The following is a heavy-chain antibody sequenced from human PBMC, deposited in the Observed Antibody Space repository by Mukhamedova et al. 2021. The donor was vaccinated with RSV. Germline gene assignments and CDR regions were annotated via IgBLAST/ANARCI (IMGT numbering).Heavy chain of an antibody. CDR3: AKKFHYGSGTYLYYFDY. D-gene: IGHD3-10*01. Sequence: FTISRDNSKNTLYLQMNSLRAEDTAVYYCAKKFHYGSGTYLYYFDYWGQGTLVTVSS. V-gene: IGHV3-23*01. J-gene: IGHJ4*02.